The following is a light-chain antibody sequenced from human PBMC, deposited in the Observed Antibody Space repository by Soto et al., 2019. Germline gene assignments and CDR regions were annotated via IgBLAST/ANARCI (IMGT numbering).Light chain of an antibody. CDR2: EVT. J-gene: IGLJ2*01. CDR3: SSFAGGGNPVL. CDR1: SSDVGGYKY. V-gene: IGLV2-8*01. Sequence: QSALTQPPSASGSIGQSVTISCTGTSSDVGGYKYVSWHQQHPGKAPKVRIYEVTKRPPGVPDRFSGSKSGNTASLTVSGLHAEDWDDYYCSSFAGGGNPVLLGGGTKLTVL.